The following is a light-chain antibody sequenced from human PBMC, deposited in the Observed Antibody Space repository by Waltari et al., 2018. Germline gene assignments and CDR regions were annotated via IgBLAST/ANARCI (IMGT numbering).Light chain of an antibody. CDR1: QSVSRT. V-gene: IGKV3-20*01. J-gene: IGKJ1*01. CDR2: GAS. Sequence: EIVLTQSPGTLFLSPGEGATLSCRSSQSVSRTLAWYQQKPGQAPRLLIYGASRRSNGIPDRFSVSGSGTDFSLTISRMEPDDSEVYFCQHYVSLPATFGQGTKVEIK. CDR3: QHYVSLPAT.